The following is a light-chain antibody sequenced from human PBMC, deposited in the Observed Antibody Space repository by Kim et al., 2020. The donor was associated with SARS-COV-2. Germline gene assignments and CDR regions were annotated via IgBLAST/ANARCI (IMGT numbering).Light chain of an antibody. Sequence: ASVGDRVTITCRASQSISSWLAWYQQKPGKAPKLLIYETSSLEHGVPSRFSGSGSGTEFTLTISSLQPDDFATYYCQQYNSYIFTFGPGTKVDIK. CDR1: QSISSW. V-gene: IGKV1-5*03. CDR3: QQYNSYIFT. J-gene: IGKJ3*01. CDR2: ETS.